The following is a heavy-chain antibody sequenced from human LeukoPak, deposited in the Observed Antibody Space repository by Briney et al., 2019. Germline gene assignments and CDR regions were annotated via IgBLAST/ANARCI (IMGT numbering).Heavy chain of an antibody. J-gene: IGHJ2*01. V-gene: IGHV3-9*01. CDR1: GFTFDDYA. CDR3: AKDYCSGGSCYWYFDL. D-gene: IGHD2-15*01. CDR2: ISWNSGSI. Sequence: GGSLRFSCAASGFTFDDYAMHWVRQAPGKGLEWVSGISWNSGSIGYADSVKGRFTISRDNAKNSLYLQMNSLRAEDTALYYCAKDYCSGGSCYWYFDLWGRGTLVTVSS.